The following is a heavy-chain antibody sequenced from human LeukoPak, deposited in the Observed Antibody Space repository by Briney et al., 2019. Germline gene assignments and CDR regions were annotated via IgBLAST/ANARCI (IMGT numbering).Heavy chain of an antibody. CDR2: ISRRDDYT. D-gene: IGHD3-16*01. CDR1: LFAFSRYA. J-gene: IGHJ4*02. Sequence: GGSLRLSCAASLFAFSRYAMSWVRQPPGKGLEWVSVISRRDDYTYYADSVKGRFTISRDNYKNTLYLRMDHLRVVDWAIYYCANHFRWGSFLDFWGQGTLVTVSS. CDR3: ANHFRWGSFLDF. V-gene: IGHV3-23*01.